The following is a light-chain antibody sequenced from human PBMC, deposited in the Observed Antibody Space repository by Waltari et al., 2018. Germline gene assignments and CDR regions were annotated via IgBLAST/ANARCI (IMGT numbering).Light chain of an antibody. CDR1: RSNIGSYY. V-gene: IGLV1-47*01. CDR2: ENN. J-gene: IGLJ3*02. CDR3: ATWDDRLSGRV. Sequence: QSVLTQPPSASGTPGQRVTISCSGSRSNIGSYYISWYQQLPGTAPKLLISENNQRPPGVPDRFSGYKHGTSAFLAIRGLGYEDEADYYCATWDDRLSGRVFGGGTKLTVL.